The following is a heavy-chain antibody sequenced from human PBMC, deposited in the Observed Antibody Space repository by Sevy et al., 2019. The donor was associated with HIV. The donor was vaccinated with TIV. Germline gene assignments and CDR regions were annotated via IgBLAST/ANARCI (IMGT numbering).Heavy chain of an antibody. CDR1: GFTFSTYS. CDR3: AKFAGDFPHFDF. CDR2: ISDTGTST. Sequence: GGSLRLSCAASGFTFSTYSMTWVRQAPRKGLEWVSAISDTGTSTYYTDSVECRFTISRDNSKSTLFLHMNSLRAEDTALYYCAKFAGDFPHFDFWGLGTLVTVSS. J-gene: IGHJ4*02. D-gene: IGHD7-27*01. V-gene: IGHV3-23*01.